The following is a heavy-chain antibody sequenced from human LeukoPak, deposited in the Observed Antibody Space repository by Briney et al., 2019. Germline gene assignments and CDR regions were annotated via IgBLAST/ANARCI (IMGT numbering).Heavy chain of an antibody. CDR2: ISYDGSNK. CDR1: GFTFISYG. D-gene: IGHD3-16*01. CDR3: AKDSLPSYGGYFDF. J-gene: IGHJ4*02. V-gene: IGHV3-30*18. Sequence: GGSLRLSCAASGFTFISYGMHWVRQAPGKGLEWVAVISYDGSNKYYADSVKGRFTISRDSSKNTLYLQMNTLTAEDTAIYYCAKDSLPSYGGYFDFWGQGTLVTVSS.